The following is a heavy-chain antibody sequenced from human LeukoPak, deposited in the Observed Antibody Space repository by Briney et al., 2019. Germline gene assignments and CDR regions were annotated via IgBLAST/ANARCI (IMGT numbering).Heavy chain of an antibody. CDR1: GGSISSGGYY. CDR2: IYHSGST. Sequence: PSETLSLTCTVSGGSISSGGYYWSWIRQPPGKGLEWIGYIYHSGSTYYNPSLKSRVTISVDRSKNQFSLKLSSVTAADTAVYYCASRTAEGAWFDPWGQGTLVTVSS. CDR3: ASRTAEGAWFDP. V-gene: IGHV4-30-2*01. J-gene: IGHJ5*02. D-gene: IGHD6-13*01.